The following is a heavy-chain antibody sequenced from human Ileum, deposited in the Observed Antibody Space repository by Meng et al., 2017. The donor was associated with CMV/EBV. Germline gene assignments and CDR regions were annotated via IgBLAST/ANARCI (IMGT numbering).Heavy chain of an antibody. CDR1: GYTYTSYD. Sequence: ASVKAFCKASGYTYTSYDINWVQQATGQGLEWMGWMNPNSGNTGYAQKFQGRVTITRNTPISTAYMELSSLRSKDTAVYYCSEAMVVNGYYYYGMDVWGQGTTVTVSS. D-gene: IGHD4-23*01. V-gene: IGHV1-8*03. CDR2: MNPNSGNT. J-gene: IGHJ6*02. CDR3: SEAMVVNGYYYYGMDV.